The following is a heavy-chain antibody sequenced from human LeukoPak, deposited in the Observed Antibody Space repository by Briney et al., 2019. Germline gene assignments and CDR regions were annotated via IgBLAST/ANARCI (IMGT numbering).Heavy chain of an antibody. V-gene: IGHV1-69*05. CDR1: GGTFSSYV. J-gene: IGHJ6*03. D-gene: IGHD6-6*01. CDR3: ARAGNVQPGLVGSEPSPNYCYYHMDV. Sequence: SVKVSCKAFGGTFSSYVISWVRRAPGQGLEGMGGIIPIFGTANSAQEFQGRVTITTNESTSTAYVELSSLRSEDKAVYYCARAGNVQPGLVGSEPSPNYCYYHMDVWGKGTTVTVSS. CDR2: IIPIFGTA.